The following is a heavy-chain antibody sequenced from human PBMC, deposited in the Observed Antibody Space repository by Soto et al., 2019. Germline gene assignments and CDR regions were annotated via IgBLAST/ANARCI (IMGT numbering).Heavy chain of an antibody. CDR2: ISGSGGST. CDR3: AKDPEFDYGDYMETPSLDV. Sequence: PGGSLRLSCAASGFTFSSYAMSWVRQAPGKGLEWVSAISGSGGSTYYADSVKGRFTISRDNSKNTLYLQMNSLRAEDTAVYYCAKDPEFDYGDYMETPSLDVWGQGTTVTVSS. CDR1: GFTFSSYA. V-gene: IGHV3-23*01. J-gene: IGHJ6*02. D-gene: IGHD4-17*01.